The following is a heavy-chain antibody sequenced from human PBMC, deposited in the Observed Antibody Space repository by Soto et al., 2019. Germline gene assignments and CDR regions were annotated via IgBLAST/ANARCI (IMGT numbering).Heavy chain of an antibody. Sequence: GGSLRLSCAASGFTFSTYAMHWVRQAPGKGLEWVAVISYEGSNKYYADSVKGRFTISRDNSKSTLFLQMNSLRVEDTAVYYCASGHSTSQYFFGYWGQGTLVTVSS. CDR1: GFTFSTYA. CDR2: ISYEGSNK. CDR3: ASGHSTSQYFFGY. V-gene: IGHV3-30-3*01. D-gene: IGHD6-13*01. J-gene: IGHJ4*02.